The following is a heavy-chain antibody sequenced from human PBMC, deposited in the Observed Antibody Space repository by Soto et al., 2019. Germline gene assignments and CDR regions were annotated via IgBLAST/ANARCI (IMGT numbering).Heavy chain of an antibody. D-gene: IGHD4-17*01. CDR1: GGTFSSYT. CDR3: AGSRLEGPTTVTRNYYYYYYMDV. V-gene: IGHV1-69*02. Sequence: ASVKVSCKASGGTFSSYTISWVRQAPGQGLEWMGRIIPILGIANYAQKFQGRVTITADKSTSTAYMELSSLRSEDTAVYYCAGSRLEGPTTVTRNYYYYYYMDVWGKGTTVTVSS. CDR2: IIPILGIA. J-gene: IGHJ6*03.